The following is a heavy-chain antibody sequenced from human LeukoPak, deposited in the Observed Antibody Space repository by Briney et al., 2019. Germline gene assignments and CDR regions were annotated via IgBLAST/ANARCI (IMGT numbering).Heavy chain of an antibody. D-gene: IGHD6-19*01. CDR2: IRSKAYGGTT. Sequence: GGSLRLSCTASGFTFGDYAMNWVRQAPGKGLEWVGFIRSKAYGGTTEYAASVKGRFIISRDDSKNIAYLQMNSLKTEDTAVYFCTRFWLFTSGSFDYWGQGTLVTVSS. CDR3: TRFWLFTSGSFDY. CDR1: GFTFGDYA. J-gene: IGHJ4*02. V-gene: IGHV3-49*04.